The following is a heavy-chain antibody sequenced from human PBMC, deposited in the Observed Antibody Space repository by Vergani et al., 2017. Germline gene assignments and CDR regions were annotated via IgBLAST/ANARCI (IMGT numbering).Heavy chain of an antibody. D-gene: IGHD3-22*01. Sequence: QVQLVQSGAEVKKPGSSVKVSCKASGGTFSSYTISWVRQAPGQGLEWMGRIIPILGIANYAQKFQGRVTITADKSTSTAYMELSSLRAEDTAVYYCARDRSNPYYYDSSGYWNWFDPWGQGTLVTVSS. J-gene: IGHJ5*02. V-gene: IGHV1-69*08. CDR3: ARDRSNPYYYDSSGYWNWFDP. CDR2: IIPILGIA. CDR1: GGTFSSYT.